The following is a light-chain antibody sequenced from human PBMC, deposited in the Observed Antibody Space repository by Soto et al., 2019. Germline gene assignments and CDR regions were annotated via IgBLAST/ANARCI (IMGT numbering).Light chain of an antibody. CDR3: SSYTTSDTQGV. CDR2: EVS. J-gene: IGLJ1*01. V-gene: IGLV2-14*01. Sequence: QSALTQPASVSGSDGQSITISCTGTSGDVGDHNYVSWYQQRPGKAPKLMIYEVSRRASGVSNRFFGSKAGTTASLTISGLQGDDEGDYYCSSYTTSDTQGVFGTGTKLTVL. CDR1: SGDVGDHNY.